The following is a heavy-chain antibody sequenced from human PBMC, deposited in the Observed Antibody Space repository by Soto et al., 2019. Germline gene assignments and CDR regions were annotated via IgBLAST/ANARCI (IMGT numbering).Heavy chain of an antibody. D-gene: IGHD6-13*01. CDR2: IYYDGSNK. CDR3: ARSQYSRSWYPFDY. J-gene: IGHJ4*02. CDR1: GFTFSSYG. Sequence: QVQLVESGGGVVQPGRSLRLSCAASGFTFSSYGMHWVRQATGKVLDWVAVIYYDGSNKYYADSVKGRFTISRDNSKNTPYLQMTSLRAEDTAVFYCARSQYSRSWYPFDYWGQGPMVTVSS. V-gene: IGHV3-33*01.